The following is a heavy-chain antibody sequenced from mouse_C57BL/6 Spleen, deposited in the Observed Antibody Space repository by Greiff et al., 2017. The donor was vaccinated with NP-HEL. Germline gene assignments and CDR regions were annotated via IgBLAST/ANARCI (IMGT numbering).Heavy chain of an antibody. D-gene: IGHD1-1*01. CDR2: IDPSDSET. V-gene: IGHV1-52*01. J-gene: IGHJ1*03. Sequence: QVQLQQPGAELVRPGSSVKLSCKASGYTFTSYWMHWGKQRPIQGLEWIGNIDPSDSETHYNQKFKDKATLTVDKSSSTAYMQLSSLTSEDSAVYYCAKGYYGSSYGYFDVWGTGTTVTVSS. CDR3: AKGYYGSSYGYFDV. CDR1: GYTFTSYW.